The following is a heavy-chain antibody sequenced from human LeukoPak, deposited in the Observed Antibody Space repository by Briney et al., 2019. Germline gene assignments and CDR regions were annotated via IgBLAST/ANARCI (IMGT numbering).Heavy chain of an antibody. J-gene: IGHJ4*02. V-gene: IGHV3-30-3*01. D-gene: IGHD6-13*01. CDR1: GFTFSSYA. CDR3: ARAGGPGTVDY. Sequence: PGRSLRLSCAASGFTFSSYAMHWVRQAPGKGLEWVAVISYDGSNKYYADSVKGRFTISRDNAKNSLYLQMNSLRAEDTAVYYCARAGGPGTVDYWGQGTLVTVSS. CDR2: ISYDGSNK.